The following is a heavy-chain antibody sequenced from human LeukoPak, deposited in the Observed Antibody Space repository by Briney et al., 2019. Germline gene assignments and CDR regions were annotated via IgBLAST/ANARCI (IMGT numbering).Heavy chain of an antibody. CDR2: ISGSGDTT. J-gene: IGHJ4*02. V-gene: IGHV3-23*01. D-gene: IGHD2-2*01. CDR1: GFTFSNFG. Sequence: GGSLRLSCAASGFTFSNFGMTWVRQAPGKGLEWVSTISGSGDTTYYPNSVKGRFTISRDNSKNTLYLQMNSLRAEDTAVYYCATGGGGYLDYWGQGALVTVSS. CDR3: ATGGGGYLDY.